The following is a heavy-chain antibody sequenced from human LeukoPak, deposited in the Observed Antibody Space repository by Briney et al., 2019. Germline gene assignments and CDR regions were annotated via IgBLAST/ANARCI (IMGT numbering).Heavy chain of an antibody. V-gene: IGHV4-34*01. CDR3: ARGRIVVVPAAIGAYYYYYMDV. CDR2: INHSGST. CDR1: GGSFSGYY. Sequence: SETLSLTCAVYGGSFSGYYWSWIRQPPGKGLEWIGEINHSGSTNYNPSLKSRVTISVDTSKNQFSLKLSSVTAADTAVYYCARGRIVVVPAAIGAYYYYYMDVWGKGTTVTVPS. J-gene: IGHJ6*03. D-gene: IGHD2-2*02.